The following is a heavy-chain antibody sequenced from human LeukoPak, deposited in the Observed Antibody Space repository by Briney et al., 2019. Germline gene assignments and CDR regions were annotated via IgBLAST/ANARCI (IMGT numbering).Heavy chain of an antibody. Sequence: TPSETLSLTCTVSGGSISSYYWSWIRQPPGKGLEWIGYIYYSGSTNYNPSLKSRVTISVDTSKNQFSLKLSSVTAADTAVYYCARGGKNWNYVEDYWGQGTLVTVSS. CDR1: GGSISSYY. V-gene: IGHV4-59*01. CDR2: IYYSGST. J-gene: IGHJ4*02. CDR3: ARGGKNWNYVEDY. D-gene: IGHD1-7*01.